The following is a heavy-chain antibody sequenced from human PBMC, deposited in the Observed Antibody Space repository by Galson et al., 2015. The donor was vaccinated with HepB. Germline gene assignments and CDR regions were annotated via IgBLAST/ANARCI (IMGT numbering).Heavy chain of an antibody. CDR3: AKDRPPNNTSIYDYVWGSYLWTPGSYYYGMDV. CDR1: GFTFSSYA. J-gene: IGHJ6*02. V-gene: IGHV3-23*01. Sequence: SLRLSCAASGFTFSSYAMSWVRQAPGKGLEWVSAISGSGGSTYYADSVKGRFTISRDNSKNTLYLQMNSLRAEDTAVYYCAKDRPPNNTSIYDYVWGSYLWTPGSYYYGMDVWGQGTTVTVSS. D-gene: IGHD3-16*02. CDR2: ISGSGGST.